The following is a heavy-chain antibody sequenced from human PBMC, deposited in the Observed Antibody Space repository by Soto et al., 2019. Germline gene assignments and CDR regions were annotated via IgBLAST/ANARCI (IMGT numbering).Heavy chain of an antibody. J-gene: IGHJ3*02. D-gene: IGHD4-17*01. CDR3: ARDRQDYGGNPKGYDAFDI. Sequence: GGSLRLSCAASGFTFSSYGMHWVRQAPGKGLEWVAVIWYDGSNKYYADSVKGRFTISRDNSKNTLYLQMNSLRAEDTAVYYCARDRQDYGGNPKGYDAFDIWGQGTMVTVSS. CDR2: IWYDGSNK. CDR1: GFTFSSYG. V-gene: IGHV3-33*01.